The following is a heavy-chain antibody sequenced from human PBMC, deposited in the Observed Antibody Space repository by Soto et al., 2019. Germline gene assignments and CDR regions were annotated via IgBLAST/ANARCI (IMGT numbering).Heavy chain of an antibody. J-gene: IGHJ6*02. D-gene: IGHD2-15*01. CDR2: ISDTGGGT. Sequence: PGGSLRLSCEASGFTFRSHAMTWVRQAPGKGLEWVSTISDTGGGTYYADSVKGRFTISRDNSKNTLSLHMNSLIAEDAAVYYCFCSSSSCYPMDVWGQGTTVTVSS. V-gene: IGHV3-23*01. CDR1: GFTFRSHA. CDR3: FCSSSSCYPMDV.